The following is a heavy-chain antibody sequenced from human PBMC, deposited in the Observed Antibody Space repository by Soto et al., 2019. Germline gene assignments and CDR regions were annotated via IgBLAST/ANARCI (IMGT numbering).Heavy chain of an antibody. CDR3: AKATATGGGAFDI. D-gene: IGHD2-8*02. CDR2: ILVSGST. J-gene: IGHJ3*02. V-gene: IGHV3-23*01. Sequence: GGSLRLSCAVSGFICSDYDMSWGRQAPGKGLEWVSTILVSGSTHYEDSVRGRFTISRDTSKNTVYLQMKSLTPGDTAVYYCAKATATGGGAFDIYGQGTKVTVSS. CDR1: GFICSDYD.